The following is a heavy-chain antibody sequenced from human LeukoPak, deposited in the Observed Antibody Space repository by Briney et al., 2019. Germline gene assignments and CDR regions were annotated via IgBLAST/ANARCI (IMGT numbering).Heavy chain of an antibody. D-gene: IGHD4-17*01. CDR1: GFTFSSYS. Sequence: PGGSLRLSCAASGFTFSSYSMNWVRQAPGKGLEWVSRINPDRSSSNYADSVKGRFTMSRDNAKSMVYLQMDGLRAEDTAVFSCVRQAVSGDSGIAYWGRGVLVTVSS. CDR2: INPDRSSS. V-gene: IGHV3-74*01. J-gene: IGHJ4*02. CDR3: VRQAVSGDSGIAY.